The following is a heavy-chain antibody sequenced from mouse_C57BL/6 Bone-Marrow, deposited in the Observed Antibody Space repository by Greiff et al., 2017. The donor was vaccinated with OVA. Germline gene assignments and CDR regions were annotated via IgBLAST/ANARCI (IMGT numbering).Heavy chain of an antibody. Sequence: VQLQQSGAELARPGASVKLSCKASGYTFTSYGISWVKQRTGQGLEWIGEIYPRSGNTYYNEKFKGKATLTADKSSSTAYMELRSLTSEDSAVYFCARRWLLHWYFDVWGTGTTVTVSS. V-gene: IGHV1-81*01. D-gene: IGHD2-3*01. J-gene: IGHJ1*03. CDR2: IYPRSGNT. CDR3: ARRWLLHWYFDV. CDR1: GYTFTSYG.